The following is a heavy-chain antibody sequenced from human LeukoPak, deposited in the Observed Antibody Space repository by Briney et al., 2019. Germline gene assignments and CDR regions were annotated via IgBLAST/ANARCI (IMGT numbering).Heavy chain of an antibody. CDR2: ISGSSSYI. V-gene: IGHV3-11*06. Sequence: GGSLRLSCAASGFTFSDYYMSWIRQAPGKGLEWVSYISGSSSYINYADSVKGRFTISRDNAKNSLYLQMNSLRAEDTAVYYRAKSSQGAFDIWGQGTMVTVSS. D-gene: IGHD2-15*01. CDR3: AKSSQGAFDI. CDR1: GFTFSDYY. J-gene: IGHJ3*02.